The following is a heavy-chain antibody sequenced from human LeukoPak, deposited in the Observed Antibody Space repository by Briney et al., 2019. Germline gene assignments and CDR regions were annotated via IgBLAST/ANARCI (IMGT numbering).Heavy chain of an antibody. CDR1: GGSISSGGYY. J-gene: IGHJ4*02. CDR3: AREVGQLVSPAKLYYFDY. D-gene: IGHD6-13*01. V-gene: IGHV4-31*03. CDR2: IYYSGST. Sequence: KPSETLSLTCTVSGGSISSGGYYWSWIRQHPGKGLEWIGYIYYSGSTYYNPSLKSRVTISVDTSKNQFSLKLSSVTAADTAVYYCAREVGQLVSPAKLYYFDYWGQGTLVTVSS.